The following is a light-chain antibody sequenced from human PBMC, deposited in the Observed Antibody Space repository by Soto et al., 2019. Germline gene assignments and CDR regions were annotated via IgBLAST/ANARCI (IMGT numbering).Light chain of an antibody. CDR1: QGISTY. V-gene: IGKV1-39*01. Sequence: DIQMTQSPSSLSASVGDRLTITCGASQGISTYLNWYQQKPGKAPKLLIYTASTLQSGVPSRFSGSGSETDFTLTISSLQPEDFATYSRQQNYSATWTFGQGTKVDIK. J-gene: IGKJ1*01. CDR2: TAS. CDR3: QQNYSATWT.